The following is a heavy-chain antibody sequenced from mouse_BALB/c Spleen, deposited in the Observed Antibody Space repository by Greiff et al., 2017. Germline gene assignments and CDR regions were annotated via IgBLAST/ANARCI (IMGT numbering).Heavy chain of an antibody. CDR3: TRLDYGSLDY. Sequence: EVQGVESGGGLVQPGGSMKLSCVASGFTFSNYWMNWVRQSPEKGLEWVAEIRLKSNNYATHYAESVKGRFTVSRDDSKSSVYLQMNNLRAEDTGIYYCTRLDYGSLDYWGQGTTLTVSS. J-gene: IGHJ2*01. V-gene: IGHV6-6*02. CDR2: IRLKSNNYAT. CDR1: GFTFSNYW. D-gene: IGHD1-1*01.